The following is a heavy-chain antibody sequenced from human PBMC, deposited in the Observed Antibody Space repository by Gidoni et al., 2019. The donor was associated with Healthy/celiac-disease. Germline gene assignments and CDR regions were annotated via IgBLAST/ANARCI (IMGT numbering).Heavy chain of an antibody. D-gene: IGHD6-19*01. CDR1: GGPICSYY. Sequence: VQLQESGPGLVKPSEPLSLTCPVSGGPICSYYWSWIRQPPGKGLEWIGYIYYSGSTNYNPSLKSRVTISVDTSKNQFSLKLSSVTAADTAVYYCARVPLIAVAGSYYFDYWGQGTLVTVSS. V-gene: IGHV4-59*01. CDR2: IYYSGST. J-gene: IGHJ4*02. CDR3: ARVPLIAVAGSYYFDY.